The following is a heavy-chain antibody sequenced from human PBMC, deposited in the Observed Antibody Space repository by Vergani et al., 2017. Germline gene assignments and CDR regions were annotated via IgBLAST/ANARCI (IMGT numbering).Heavy chain of an antibody. CDR1: GYSLSSGYY. Sequence: QVQLQESGPGLVKPSETLSLTCAVSGYSLSSGYYWGWIRQPPGKGLEWIGIIYPGDSDTRYSPSFQGQVTISADKSISTAYLQWSSLKASDTAMYYCARQGYCSSASCYDDYWGQGTLVTVSS. V-gene: IGHV4-38-2*01. J-gene: IGHJ4*02. CDR3: ARQGYCSSASCYDDY. D-gene: IGHD2-2*01. CDR2: IYPGDSDT.